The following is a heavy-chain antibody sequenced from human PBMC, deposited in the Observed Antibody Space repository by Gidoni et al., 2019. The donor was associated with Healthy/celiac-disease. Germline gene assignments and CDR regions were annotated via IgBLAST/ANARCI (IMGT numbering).Heavy chain of an antibody. D-gene: IGHD3-10*01. CDR2: ISGRGGST. CDR3: AKGFFSSQATYFDY. V-gene: IGHV3-23*01. J-gene: IGHJ4*02. CDR1: GFTFSSYA. Sequence: EVQLLESGGGFVQPGGSLRLSCAASGFTFSSYAMSWVRQAPGKGLEWVSAISGRGGSTYYADSVKGRFTISRDNSKNTLYLQMNSLRAEDTAVYYCAKGFFSSQATYFDYWGQGTLVTVSS.